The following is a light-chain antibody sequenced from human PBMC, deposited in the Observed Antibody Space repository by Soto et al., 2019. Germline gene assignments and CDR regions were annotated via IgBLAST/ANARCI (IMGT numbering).Light chain of an antibody. CDR2: GAS. CDR1: RRVSSSY. CDR3: QQYNNWPIT. V-gene: IGKV3-15*01. Sequence: EVVLTQSPATLSLSPGESAILPCGASRRVSSSYLAWYQQKPGQAPRLLIYGASTRATGVPARFSGSGSGTEFTLTISSLQSEDFEVYYCQQYNNWPITFGQGTRLEIK. J-gene: IGKJ5*01.